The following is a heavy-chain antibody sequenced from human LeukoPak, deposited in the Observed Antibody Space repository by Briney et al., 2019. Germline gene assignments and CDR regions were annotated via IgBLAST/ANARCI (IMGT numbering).Heavy chain of an antibody. V-gene: IGHV4-34*01. CDR2: INHSGST. Sequence: SETLSLTCAVYGGSFSGYYWSWIRQPPGKGLEWIGEINHSGSTNYNPSLKSRVTISVDTSKNQFSLKLSSVTAADTAVYYCARGEASRGYSYGYVRFDPWGQGTLVTVSS. CDR3: ARGEASRGYSYGYVRFDP. CDR1: GGSFSGYY. D-gene: IGHD5-18*01. J-gene: IGHJ5*02.